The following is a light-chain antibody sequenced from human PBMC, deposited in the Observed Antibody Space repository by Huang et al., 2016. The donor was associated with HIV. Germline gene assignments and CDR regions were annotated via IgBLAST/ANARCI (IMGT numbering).Light chain of an antibody. J-gene: IGKJ1*01. V-gene: IGKV3-15*01. Sequence: EIVMTQSPATLSVSPGERATLSCRASQSVSSNLAWYQQKLGQAPRRLIYGTSTRATGIPARFRGSGSGTEFTLTISSLQSEDFAVYYCQQYNNWPPWTFGQGTKVEIK. CDR1: QSVSSN. CDR3: QQYNNWPPWT. CDR2: GTS.